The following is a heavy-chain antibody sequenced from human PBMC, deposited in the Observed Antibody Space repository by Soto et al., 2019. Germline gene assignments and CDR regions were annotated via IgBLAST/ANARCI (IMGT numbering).Heavy chain of an antibody. V-gene: IGHV4-34*01. Sequence: SETLSVTCAVYGGSFSGYYWSWSRQPPGKGLEWIGEINHSGSTNYNPSLKSRVTISVDRSKNQFSLKLSSVTAADTAVYYCARVPDRWGQGTLVTVSS. CDR3: ARVPDR. CDR2: INHSGST. CDR1: GGSFSGYY. J-gene: IGHJ5*02. D-gene: IGHD2-2*01.